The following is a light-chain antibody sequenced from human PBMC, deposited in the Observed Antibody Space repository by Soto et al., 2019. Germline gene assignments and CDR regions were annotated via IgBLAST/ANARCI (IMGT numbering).Light chain of an antibody. J-gene: IGLJ3*02. CDR2: DSD. Sequence: GQKVTISCSGSRSNIGDHFVSWYQQLPGTAPRLLVYDSDKRPSGIPDRFSGSKSDTSATLAITGLQTGDEADYYCGTWDSRLRANVFGGGTKVTVL. V-gene: IGLV1-51*01. CDR1: RSNIGDHF. CDR3: GTWDSRLRANV.